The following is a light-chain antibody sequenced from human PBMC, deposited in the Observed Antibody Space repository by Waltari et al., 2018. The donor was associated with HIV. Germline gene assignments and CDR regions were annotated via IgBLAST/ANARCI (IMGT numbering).Light chain of an antibody. CDR1: QGIRND. J-gene: IGKJ2*01. Sequence: AIQMTQSPSSLSASIGDRVTITCRASQGIRNDLAWYQQQLGKAPKLLISGASSLQTGVPSRFSGSGSDTDFTLTIDNLQPEDFATYYCLQDYNYPRTFGQGTRLEIK. CDR2: GAS. CDR3: LQDYNYPRT. V-gene: IGKV1-6*02.